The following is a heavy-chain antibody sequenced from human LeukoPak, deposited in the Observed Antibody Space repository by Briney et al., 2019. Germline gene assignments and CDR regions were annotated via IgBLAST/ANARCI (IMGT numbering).Heavy chain of an antibody. CDR1: GFTFSSYG. D-gene: IGHD1-26*01. CDR3: ARQWELNYYYYGMDV. J-gene: IGHJ6*02. V-gene: IGHV3-30*03. Sequence: QAGGSLRLSCAASGFTFSSYGMHWFRQAPGKGLEWVAVISYDGSNKYYADSVKGRFTISRDSAKNSLYLQMNSLRAEDTAVYYCARQWELNYYYYGMDVWGQGTTVTVSS. CDR2: ISYDGSNK.